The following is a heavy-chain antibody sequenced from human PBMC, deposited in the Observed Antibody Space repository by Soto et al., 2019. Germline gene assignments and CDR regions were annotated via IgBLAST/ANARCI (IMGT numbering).Heavy chain of an antibody. Sequence: PGGSLRVSWGAAGFTFSSYGMHWVRQAPGKGLEWVAVISYDGSNKYYADSVKGRFTISRDNSKNTLYLQMNSLRAEDTAVYYCAKDRSGYVWSWGQGTLVTVSS. D-gene: IGHD5-12*01. CDR1: GFTFSSYG. V-gene: IGHV3-30*18. CDR2: ISYDGSNK. CDR3: AKDRSGYVWS. J-gene: IGHJ5*02.